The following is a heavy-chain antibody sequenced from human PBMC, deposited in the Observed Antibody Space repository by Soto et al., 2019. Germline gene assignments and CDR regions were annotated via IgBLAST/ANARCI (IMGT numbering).Heavy chain of an antibody. J-gene: IGHJ4*02. CDR1: GASISGYH. CDR3: ARGFAIGWYTYFFDL. D-gene: IGHD6-19*01. V-gene: IGHV4-59*08. Sequence: PSETLSLTCTVSGASISGYHWGWIRQPPGKGLEWIGYLYYTGSTHYNPSLKSRVTMSVDTSKNQFSLKLNSVTAADTAVHYCARGFAIGWYTYFFDLWGQGPLVTVSS. CDR2: LYYTGST.